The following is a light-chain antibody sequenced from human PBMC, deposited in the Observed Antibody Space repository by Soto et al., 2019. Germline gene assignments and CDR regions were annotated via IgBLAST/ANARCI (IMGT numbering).Light chain of an antibody. CDR2: DAS. V-gene: IGKV3-20*01. Sequence: EIVLTQSPGTLSLSPGERATLSCRASQSVRSNHLAWYQQKPGQAPRLLIYDASSRATGIPDRFSGSESGTDFTLTISRLEPEDFAVYYCQQYGSSPRTFGRGTKLEI. CDR1: QSVRSNH. J-gene: IGKJ2*01. CDR3: QQYGSSPRT.